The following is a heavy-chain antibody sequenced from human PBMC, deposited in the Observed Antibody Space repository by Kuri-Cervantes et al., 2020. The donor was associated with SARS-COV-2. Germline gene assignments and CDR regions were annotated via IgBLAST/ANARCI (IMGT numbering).Heavy chain of an antibody. CDR2: IRYDGSNK. CDR1: GFTFSSYW. J-gene: IGHJ6*03. Sequence: GGSLRLSCAASGFTFSSYWMSWVRQAPGKGLEWVAFIRYDGSNKYYADSVKGRFTISRDNSKNTLYLQMNSLRAEDTAVYYCANTGIVGAKRSQHYYYYYYIDVWGKGTTVTVSS. V-gene: IGHV3-30*02. CDR3: ANTGIVGAKRSQHYYYYYYIDV. D-gene: IGHD1-26*01.